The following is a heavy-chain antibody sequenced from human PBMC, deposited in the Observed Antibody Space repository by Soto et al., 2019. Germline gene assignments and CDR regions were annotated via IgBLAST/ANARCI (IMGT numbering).Heavy chain of an antibody. D-gene: IGHD3-16*02. Sequence: PGGSLRLSCAASGFTFSSYSMNWVRQAPGKGLEWVSYISSSSSTIYYADSVKGRFTISRDNAKNSLYLQMNSLRAEDTAVYYCARHHDYIWGSYRGFDYWGQGTLVTVSS. J-gene: IGHJ4*02. CDR3: ARHHDYIWGSYRGFDY. CDR1: GFTFSSYS. V-gene: IGHV3-48*01. CDR2: ISSSSSTI.